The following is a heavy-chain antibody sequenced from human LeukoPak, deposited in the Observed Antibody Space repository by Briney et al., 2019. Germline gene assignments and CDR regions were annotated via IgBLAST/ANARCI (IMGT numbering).Heavy chain of an antibody. CDR2: INHSGST. Sequence: SETLSLTCAVYGESLSGYYWSWIRQPPGKGLEWIGEINHSGSTNYNPSLKSPVTISVDTSKNQFSLKLSSVTAADTAVYYCAKGAFYCSSTSCYGTRLHYFDYWGQGTLVTVSS. D-gene: IGHD2-2*01. J-gene: IGHJ4*02. CDR3: AKGAFYCSSTSCYGTRLHYFDY. V-gene: IGHV4-34*01. CDR1: GESLSGYY.